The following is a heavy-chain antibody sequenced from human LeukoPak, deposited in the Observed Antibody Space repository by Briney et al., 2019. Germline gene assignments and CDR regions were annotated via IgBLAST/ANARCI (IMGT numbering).Heavy chain of an antibody. V-gene: IGHV1-18*01. J-gene: IGHJ4*02. CDR2: ISAYNGNT. D-gene: IGHD3-3*01. CDR1: GYSFTNYG. Sequence: ASVKVSCKASGYSFTNYGITWVRQAPGQGLEWMGWISAYNGNTNYAQRLQGRFTMTTDTSTSTAYMELRSLRSDDTAVYYCARPGGTIFGVGLSYAHFDYWGQGTLVTVSS. CDR3: ARPGGTIFGVGLSYAHFDY.